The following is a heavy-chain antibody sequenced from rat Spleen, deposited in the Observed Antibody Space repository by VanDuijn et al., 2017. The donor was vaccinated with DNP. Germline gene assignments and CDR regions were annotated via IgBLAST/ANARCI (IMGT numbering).Heavy chain of an antibody. D-gene: IGHD1-5*01. CDR3: ARWNIGTSTLDY. V-gene: IGHV3-1*01. J-gene: IGHJ2*01. Sequence: EVQLQESGPGLVKPSQSLSLTCSVTGYSVTRNYWAWIRKFPGNKMEWIGHISYSGSTSYNPSLKSRISVTRDTSKNQFFLQLSSVTTEDTATYYCARWNIGTSTLDYWGQGVMVTVSS. CDR1: GYSVTRNY. CDR2: ISYSGST.